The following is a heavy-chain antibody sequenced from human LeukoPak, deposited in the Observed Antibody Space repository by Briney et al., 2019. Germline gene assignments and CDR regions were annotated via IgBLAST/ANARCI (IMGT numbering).Heavy chain of an antibody. CDR2: ISSSSSYI. J-gene: IGHJ6*04. D-gene: IGHD3-10*01. Sequence: GGSLRLSCAASGFTFSSYSMNWVRQAPGKGLEWVSSISSSSSYIYYADSVKGRFTISRDNAKNSLYLQMNSLRAEDTAVYYCARGPVVRGVLNYYGMDVWGKGTTVTVSS. CDR3: ARGPVVRGVLNYYGMDV. V-gene: IGHV3-21*01. CDR1: GFTFSSYS.